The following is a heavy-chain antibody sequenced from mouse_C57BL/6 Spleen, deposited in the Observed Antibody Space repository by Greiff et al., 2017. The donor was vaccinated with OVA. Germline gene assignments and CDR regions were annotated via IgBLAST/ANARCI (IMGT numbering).Heavy chain of an antibody. V-gene: IGHV1-53*01. Sequence: QVQLQQPGTELVKPGASVKLSCKASGYTFTSYWMHWVKQRPGQGLEWIGNINPSNGGTNYNEKFKSKATLTVDKSYSTAYMQLSSLTSEDSAVYYGARSAYYSNRYYAMDYWGQGTSVTVSS. D-gene: IGHD2-5*01. CDR2: INPSNGGT. J-gene: IGHJ4*01. CDR1: GYTFTSYW. CDR3: ARSAYYSNRYYAMDY.